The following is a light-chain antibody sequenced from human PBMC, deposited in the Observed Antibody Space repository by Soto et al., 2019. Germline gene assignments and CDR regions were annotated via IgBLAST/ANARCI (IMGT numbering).Light chain of an antibody. V-gene: IGKV3D-20*02. CDR3: QQRSNWPSIT. J-gene: IGKJ5*01. CDR1: QSIGGNF. CDR2: GAS. Sequence: EIVLAQSPGTLSLSPGEGATLSCRASQSIGGNFLAWYQQRRGQAPRLLIHGASNRATGIPDRFSGSGSGTDFTLAITRLKPEDFAVYYCQQRSNWPSITFGQGTRLEIK.